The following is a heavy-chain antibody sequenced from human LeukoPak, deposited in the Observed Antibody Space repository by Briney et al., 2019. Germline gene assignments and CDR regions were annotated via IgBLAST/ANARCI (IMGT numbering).Heavy chain of an antibody. CDR2: IDPSDYYT. CDR3: ARRPPPTYYDILTGYYSYNWFDP. V-gene: IGHV5-10-1*01. Sequence: GASLMTSCKGSGYSFTSYWISWVRQMPGKGLEWMGRIDPSDYYTNYNQSFQGHVTISADKSISSAYLQWSSLKASATAMYYCARRPPPTYYDILTGYYSYNWFDPWGQGTLVTVSS. D-gene: IGHD3-9*01. J-gene: IGHJ5*02. CDR1: GYSFTSYW.